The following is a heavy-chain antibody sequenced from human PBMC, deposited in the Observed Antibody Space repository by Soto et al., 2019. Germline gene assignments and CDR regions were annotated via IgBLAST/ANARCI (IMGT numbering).Heavy chain of an antibody. D-gene: IGHD1-26*01. CDR2: LYSGTNT. CDR3: ARDLRQAWELKSSGGFDI. J-gene: IGHJ3*02. CDR1: GFTVSNNY. Sequence: GGSLRLSCAASGFTVSNNYMSWVRQAPGKGLEWVSVLYSGTNTYYYADSVKGRFTISRDNSKNTVFLQMSSLRAEDTAVYYCARDLRQAWELKSSGGFDIWGQGTMVTVSS. V-gene: IGHV3-53*01.